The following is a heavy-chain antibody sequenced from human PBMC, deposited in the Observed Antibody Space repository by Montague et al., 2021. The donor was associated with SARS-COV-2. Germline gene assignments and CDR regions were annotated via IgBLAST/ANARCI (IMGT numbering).Heavy chain of an antibody. CDR1: GGSISSGGYY. V-gene: IGHV4-31*03. Sequence: TLSLTCTVSGGSISSGGYYWSWIRQHPGKGLEWIGYIYYGGSTYYNPSLKSRVTISVDTSKNQFSLKLSSVTAADTAVYYCARGSGCSGGSCYSEWDPYYYYGMDVWGQGTTVTVSS. D-gene: IGHD2-15*01. CDR2: IYYGGST. J-gene: IGHJ6*02. CDR3: ARGSGCSGGSCYSEWDPYYYYGMDV.